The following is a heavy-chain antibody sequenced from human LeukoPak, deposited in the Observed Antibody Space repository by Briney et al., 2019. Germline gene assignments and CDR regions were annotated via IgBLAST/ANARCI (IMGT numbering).Heavy chain of an antibody. J-gene: IGHJ4*02. V-gene: IGHV1-2*02. CDR1: GYTFTGYY. D-gene: IGHD3-22*01. CDR2: INPNSGGT. Sequence: EASVKVPCEASGYTFTGYYMHWVRQAPGQGLEWMGWINPNSGGTNYAQKFQGRVTMTRDTSISTAYMELSRLRSDDTAVYYCARVYYYDSSGYITRYWGQGTLVTVSS. CDR3: ARVYYYDSSGYITRY.